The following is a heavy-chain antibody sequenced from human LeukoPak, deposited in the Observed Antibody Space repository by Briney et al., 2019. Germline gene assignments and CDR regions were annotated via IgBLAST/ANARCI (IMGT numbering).Heavy chain of an antibody. Sequence: KPSETLSLTCAVYGGSFSGSYWSWIRQPPGKGLEWIGEINHSGSTNYNPSLKSRVTISVDTSKNQFSLKLSSVTAADTAVYYCARDQYFTIFGVVQPNYFDYWGQGTLVTVSS. CDR3: ARDQYFTIFGVVQPNYFDY. J-gene: IGHJ4*02. CDR1: GGSFSGSY. CDR2: INHSGST. V-gene: IGHV4-34*01. D-gene: IGHD3-3*01.